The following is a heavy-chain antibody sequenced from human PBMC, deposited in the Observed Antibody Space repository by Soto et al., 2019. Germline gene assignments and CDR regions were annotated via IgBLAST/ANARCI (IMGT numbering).Heavy chain of an antibody. Sequence: SETLSLTCPVSGGSVRSSTYYWGWIRQSPGKGLEWIGSIYYSGSTYYNPSLKSRVTISVDRSKNQFSLKLSSVTAADTAVYYCARVPDYWGQGTLVTVSS. V-gene: IGHV4-39*07. CDR1: GGSVRSSTYY. CDR2: IYYSGST. J-gene: IGHJ4*02. CDR3: ARVPDY.